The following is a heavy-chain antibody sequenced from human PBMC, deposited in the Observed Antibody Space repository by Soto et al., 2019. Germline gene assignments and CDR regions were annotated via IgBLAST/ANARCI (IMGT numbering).Heavy chain of an antibody. J-gene: IGHJ4*02. Sequence: SXTLSLACTVSGGSISSYYWIWIRQPPGKGLEWIGYIYYSGSTNYNPSLKSRVTISVDTSKNQFSLKLSSVTAADTAVYYCARDDSGYGDYFDYWGQGTLVTVSS. V-gene: IGHV4-59*01. CDR3: ARDDSGYGDYFDY. CDR1: GGSISSYY. CDR2: IYYSGST. D-gene: IGHD5-12*01.